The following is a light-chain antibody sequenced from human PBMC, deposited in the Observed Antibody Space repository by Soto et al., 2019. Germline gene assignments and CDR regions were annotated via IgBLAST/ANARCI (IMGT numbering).Light chain of an antibody. V-gene: IGKV1-5*01. CDR2: DAS. CDR3: QQYRT. J-gene: IGKJ1*01. CDR1: QSISTW. Sequence: IRMTQSPSSLSASTGDRVTITCRASQSISTWLAWYQQKPGKAPKLLIYDASSLESGVPSRFSGSGSGTEFTLTISSLQPDDFATYYCQQYRTFGQGTKVDIK.